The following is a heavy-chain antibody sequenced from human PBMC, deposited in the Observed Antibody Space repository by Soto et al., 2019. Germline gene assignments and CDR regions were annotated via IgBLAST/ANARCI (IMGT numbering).Heavy chain of an antibody. CDR2: IYYSGST. V-gene: IGHV4-39*01. CDR3: ASTDTSPDYYYYYMDV. CDR1: GGSIISSSYY. J-gene: IGHJ6*03. D-gene: IGHD2-2*01. Sequence: QLQLQESGPGLVKPSETLSLTCTVSGGSIISSSYYWGWIRQPPGKGLEWIGSIYYSGSTYYNPSLKSRVTISVDTSKNQFSLKLSSVTAADTAVYYCASTDTSPDYYYYYMDVWGKGTTVTVSS.